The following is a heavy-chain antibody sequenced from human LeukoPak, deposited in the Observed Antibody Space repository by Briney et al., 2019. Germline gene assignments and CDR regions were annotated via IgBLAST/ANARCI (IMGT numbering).Heavy chain of an antibody. V-gene: IGHV1-24*01. CDR3: ASSSTSRPGFFDY. J-gene: IGHJ4*02. CDR1: GYTLTELS. D-gene: IGHD2-2*01. CDR2: FDPEDGEI. Sequence: ASVKVSCKVSGYTLTELSMHWVRQAPGKGLEWVGGFDPEDGEIIYAQKFQGRVTMTTDTSTSTAYMELRSLRSDDTAVYYCASSSTSRPGFFDYWGQGTLVTVSS.